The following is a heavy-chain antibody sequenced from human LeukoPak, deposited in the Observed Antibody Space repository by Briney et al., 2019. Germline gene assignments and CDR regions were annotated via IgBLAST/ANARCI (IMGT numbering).Heavy chain of an antibody. J-gene: IGHJ4*02. CDR1: CGPIRCYY. CDR3: ARTYCRGGSCHFDS. CDR2: IFYSGTT. Sequence: SETLSLTCSVWCGPIRCYYWICIRQPPGKGLEWVGYIFYSGTTDSNPSLKSRVTISVDTPKNQFSLKLSSVTAADTAVYYCARTYCRGGSCHFDSCGQGTLVTVSS. D-gene: IGHD2-15*01. V-gene: IGHV4-59*08.